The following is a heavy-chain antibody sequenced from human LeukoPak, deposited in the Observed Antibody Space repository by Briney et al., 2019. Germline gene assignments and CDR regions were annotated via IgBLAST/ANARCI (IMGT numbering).Heavy chain of an antibody. CDR1: GGSISSSSYY. Sequence: PSETLSLTCTVSGGSISSSSYYWGWIRQPPGKGLEWIGRIYTSGSTNYNPSLKSRVTMSVDTSKNQFSLKLSSVTAADTAVYYCAREAMVRGDPGAFDIWGQGTMVTVSS. CDR2: IYTSGST. V-gene: IGHV4-39*07. D-gene: IGHD3-10*01. CDR3: AREAMVRGDPGAFDI. J-gene: IGHJ3*02.